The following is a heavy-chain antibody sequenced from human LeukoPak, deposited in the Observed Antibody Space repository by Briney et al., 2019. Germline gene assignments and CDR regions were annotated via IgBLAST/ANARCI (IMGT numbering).Heavy chain of an antibody. Sequence: SETLSLTCTVSGGSISSSSYYWGWIRQPPGKGLEWIGSIYYSGSTYYNPSLKSRVTISVDTSKNQFSLKLSSVTAADTAVYYCARDSEIAVAGWFDYWGQGTLVTVSS. CDR1: GGSISSSSYY. CDR2: IYYSGST. J-gene: IGHJ4*02. CDR3: ARDSEIAVAGWFDY. V-gene: IGHV4-39*07. D-gene: IGHD6-19*01.